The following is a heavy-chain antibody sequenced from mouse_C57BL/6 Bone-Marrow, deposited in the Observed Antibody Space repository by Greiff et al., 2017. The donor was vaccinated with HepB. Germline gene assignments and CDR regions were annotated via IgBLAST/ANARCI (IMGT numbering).Heavy chain of an antibody. V-gene: IGHV1-61*01. D-gene: IGHD2-5*01. CDR2: IYPSDSET. CDR1: GYTFTSYW. CDR3: ASRDYSKAY. Sequence: QVHVKQPGAELVRPGSSVKLSCKASGYTFTSYWMDWVKQRPGQGLEWIGNIYPSDSETHYNQKFKDKATVTVDKSSSIAYMQLSSLTSEDSAVYYCASRDYSKAYWGQGTTLTVSS. J-gene: IGHJ2*01.